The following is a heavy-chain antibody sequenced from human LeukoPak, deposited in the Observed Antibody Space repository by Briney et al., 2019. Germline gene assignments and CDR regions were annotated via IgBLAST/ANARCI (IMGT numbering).Heavy chain of an antibody. CDR1: GYTFTGSY. CDR3: ARAFQWLSLAYAFDI. CDR2: INPNGGNT. J-gene: IGHJ3*02. Sequence: GASVKVSCKASGYTFTGSYLRWVRQAPGQGLEWMGIINPNGGNTNYAQKFQGRVTMTRDTSTSTVYMELSSLRSEDTAVYYCARAFQWLSLAYAFDIWGQGTMVTVSS. D-gene: IGHD6-19*01. V-gene: IGHV1-46*01.